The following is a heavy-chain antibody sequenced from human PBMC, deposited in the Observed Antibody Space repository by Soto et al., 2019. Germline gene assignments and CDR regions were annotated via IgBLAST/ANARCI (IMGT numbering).Heavy chain of an antibody. D-gene: IGHD1-7*01. Sequence: QVQLVQSGAEVKKPGSSVKVSCKASGGTFSSYAISWVRQAPGQGLEWMGGIIPIFGTANYAQKFQGRVTITADESTSTAYMGLSSLRSEDTAVYYCASVLDLHYYDGMDVWGQGTKVTVSS. CDR3: ASVLDLHYYDGMDV. J-gene: IGHJ6*02. CDR2: IIPIFGTA. V-gene: IGHV1-69*12. CDR1: GGTFSSYA.